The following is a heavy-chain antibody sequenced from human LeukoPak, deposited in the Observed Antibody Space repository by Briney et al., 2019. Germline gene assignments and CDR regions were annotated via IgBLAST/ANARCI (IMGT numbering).Heavy chain of an antibody. CDR2: ISGSGGVT. Sequence: GGSLRLSWAASGFTFSSYAMSWVRQAPGKGLEWVSTISGSGGVTYYPDSVRGRFTISRDNSKNTLHLQMDSLRAEDTAIYYCAKWPEGATPKFHYWGQGTLVTVSS. D-gene: IGHD1-26*01. V-gene: IGHV3-23*01. CDR3: AKWPEGATPKFHY. CDR1: GFTFSSYA. J-gene: IGHJ4*02.